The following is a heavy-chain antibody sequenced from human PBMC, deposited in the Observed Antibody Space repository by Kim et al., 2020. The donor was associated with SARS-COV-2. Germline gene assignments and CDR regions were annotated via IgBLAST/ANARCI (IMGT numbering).Heavy chain of an antibody. CDR2: INHSGST. D-gene: IGHD5-18*01. Sequence: SETLSLTCAVYGGSFSGYYWSWIRQPPGKGLEWIGEINHSGSTNYNPSLKSRVTISVDTSKNQFSLKLSSVTAADTAVYYCARGSPWIQLWSSPLDYWGQGTLVTVSS. CDR1: GGSFSGYY. CDR3: ARGSPWIQLWSSPLDY. V-gene: IGHV4-34*01. J-gene: IGHJ4*02.